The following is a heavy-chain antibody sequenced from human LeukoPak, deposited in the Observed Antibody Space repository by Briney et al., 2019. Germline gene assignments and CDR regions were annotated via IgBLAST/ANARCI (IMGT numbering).Heavy chain of an antibody. D-gene: IGHD4-23*01. J-gene: IGHJ4*02. CDR1: GGSISSGGYS. CDR3: ARTRLPYYGGGPFDY. V-gene: IGHV4-30-2*01. Sequence: PSETLSLTCAVSGGSISSGGYSWSWIRQPPGKGLEWIGYIYHSGSTYYNPSLKSRVTISVDRSKNQFSLKLSSVTAADTAVYYCARTRLPYYGGGPFDYWGQGTLVTVSS. CDR2: IYHSGST.